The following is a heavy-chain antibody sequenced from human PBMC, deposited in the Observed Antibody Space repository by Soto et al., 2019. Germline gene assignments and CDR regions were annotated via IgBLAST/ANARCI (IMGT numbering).Heavy chain of an antibody. CDR3: ARVQLWLKDWFDP. CDR1: VGSFSVYY. D-gene: IGHD5-18*01. J-gene: IGHJ5*02. Sequence: SETLSITCAFYVGSFSVYYWSWIRQPPGKGLEWIGEINHSGSTNYNPSLKSRVTISVDTSKNQCSLKLSSVTAADTAVYYCARVQLWLKDWFDPWGHGTMVTVSS. CDR2: INHSGST. V-gene: IGHV4-34*01.